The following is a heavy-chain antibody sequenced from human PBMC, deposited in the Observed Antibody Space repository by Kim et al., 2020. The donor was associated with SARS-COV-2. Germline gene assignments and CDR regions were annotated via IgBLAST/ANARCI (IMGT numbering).Heavy chain of an antibody. J-gene: IGHJ4*02. CDR1: GFTFSAYV. CDR2: TTKNGDYT. D-gene: IGHD1-1*01. Sequence: GGSLRLSCAASGFTFSAYVMTWVRQTAQRGLEWVATTTKNGDYTFSADSVKGRFTVSRDNSRNTLYLHMNNLRAEDTAVYYCGRHNGPTDYWGQGTLVTVSS. CDR3: GRHNGPTDY. V-gene: IGHV3-23*01.